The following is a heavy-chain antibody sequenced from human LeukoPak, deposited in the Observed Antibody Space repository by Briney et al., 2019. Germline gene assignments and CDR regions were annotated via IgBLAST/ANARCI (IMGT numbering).Heavy chain of an antibody. CDR3: ARRDYYGSGSYYIPRGGYHYYYMDV. D-gene: IGHD3-10*01. J-gene: IGHJ6*03. Sequence: PSETLSLACAVYGGSFSGYYWSWIRQPPGKGLEWIGEINHSGSTNYNPSLKSRVTISVDTSKNQFSLKLSSVTAADTAVYYCARRDYYGSGSYYIPRGGYHYYYMDVWGKGTTVTISS. CDR2: INHSGST. CDR1: GGSFSGYY. V-gene: IGHV4-34*01.